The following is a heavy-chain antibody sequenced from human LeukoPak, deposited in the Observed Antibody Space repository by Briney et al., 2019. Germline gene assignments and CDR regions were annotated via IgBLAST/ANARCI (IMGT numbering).Heavy chain of an antibody. J-gene: IGHJ4*02. CDR2: IYHSGST. Sequence: SETLSLTCAVSGGSISSSNWWTWVRQAPGKGLEWIGEIYHSGSTNYNPSLKSRVTISVDKSKNQFSLRLSSVTAADTAVYYCARVSYDSSGPYFDYWGQGTLVTVSS. D-gene: IGHD3-22*01. V-gene: IGHV4-4*02. CDR1: GGSISSSNW. CDR3: ARVSYDSSGPYFDY.